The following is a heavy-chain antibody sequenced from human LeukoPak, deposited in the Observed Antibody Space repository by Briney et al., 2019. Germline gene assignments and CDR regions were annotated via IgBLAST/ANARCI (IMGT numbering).Heavy chain of an antibody. CDR3: ARSGGSSTSLKALVKKGYYFDY. J-gene: IGHJ4*02. Sequence: SETLSLTCAVYGGSFSGYYWSWIRQPPGKGLEWIGEINHSGSTNYNPSLKSRVTISVDTSKNQFSLKLSSVTAADTAVYYCARSGGSSTSLKALVKKGYYFDYWGQGTLVTVSS. V-gene: IGHV4-34*01. CDR1: GGSFSGYY. D-gene: IGHD2-2*01. CDR2: INHSGST.